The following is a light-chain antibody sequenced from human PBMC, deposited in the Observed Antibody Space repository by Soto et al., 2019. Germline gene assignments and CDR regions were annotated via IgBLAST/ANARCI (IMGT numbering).Light chain of an antibody. J-gene: IGKJ1*01. V-gene: IGKV1-5*03. CDR1: QTISSW. CDR3: QQYNSYRT. CDR2: KAS. Sequence: IKMSHSPSTLSGSKRDRVTITCRASQTISSWLAWYQQKPGKAPKLLIYKASTLKSGVPSRFSGSGSGTEFTLTISSLQPDDFATYYCQQYNSYRTFGQGSIVDVK.